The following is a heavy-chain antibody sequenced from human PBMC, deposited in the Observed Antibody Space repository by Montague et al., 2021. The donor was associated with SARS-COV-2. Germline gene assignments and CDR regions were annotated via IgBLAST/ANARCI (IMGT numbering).Heavy chain of an antibody. CDR2: FNHSGST. CDR3: ARHGYIAAAYYYYGMDV. CDR1: GGSFSGYY. J-gene: IGHJ6*02. V-gene: IGHV4-34*01. D-gene: IGHD6-13*01. Sequence: SETLSLTCAAYGGSFSGYYWSWIRQPPGKGLEWIGEFNHSGSTNYNPSLKSRVTISVDTSKNQFSLKLSSVTAAGTAVYYCARHGYIAAAYYYYGMDVWGQGTTVTVSS.